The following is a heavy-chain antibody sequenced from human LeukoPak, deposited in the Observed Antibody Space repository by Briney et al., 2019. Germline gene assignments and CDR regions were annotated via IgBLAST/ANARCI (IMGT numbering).Heavy chain of an antibody. J-gene: IGHJ4*02. CDR3: AKRRDYFDY. CDR1: GFPFSSYA. CDR2: ISGSGVNT. V-gene: IGHV3-23*01. Sequence: PGGSLRLSCGASGFPFSSYAMTWVRQAPGKGLEWVSGISGSGVNTYYADSVKGRFTISRDNSKNTLYLQMNRLRAEDTAVYYCAKRRDYFDYWGQGTLVTVSS.